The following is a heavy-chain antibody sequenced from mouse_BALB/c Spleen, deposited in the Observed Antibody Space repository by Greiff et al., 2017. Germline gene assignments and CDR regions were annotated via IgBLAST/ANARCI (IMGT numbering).Heavy chain of an antibody. CDR3: ARDYGSTRFAY. CDR2: IYPGDGDT. D-gene: IGHD1-1*01. CDR1: GYAFSSYW. V-gene: IGHV1-80*01. J-gene: IGHJ3*01. Sequence: VQLHQSGAELVRPGSSVKISCKASGYAFSSYWMNWVKQRPGQGLEWIGQIYPGDGDTNYNGKFKGKATLTADKSSSTAYMQLSSLTSEDSAVYFCARDYGSTRFAYWGQGTLVTVSA.